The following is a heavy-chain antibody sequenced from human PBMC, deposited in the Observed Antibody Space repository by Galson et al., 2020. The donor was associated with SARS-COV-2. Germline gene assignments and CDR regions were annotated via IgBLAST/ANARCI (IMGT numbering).Heavy chain of an antibody. CDR2: ITSDGSST. CDR1: GFTFSYYW. Sequence: ALHGESLKISCAASGFTFSYYWMHWVRQAPGKGLVWVSRITSDGSSTTYADSVKGRFTISRDNAKNTLYLQMNSLRAEDTAVYFCGRGNGREVDIWGQGTMVTVSS. D-gene: IGHD1-1*01. CDR3: GRGNGREVDI. J-gene: IGHJ3*02. V-gene: IGHV3-74*01.